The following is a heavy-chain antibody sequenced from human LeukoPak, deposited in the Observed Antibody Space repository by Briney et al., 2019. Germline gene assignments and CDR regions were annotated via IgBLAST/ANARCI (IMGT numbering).Heavy chain of an antibody. CDR3: AKGITIFGVVIMGHDAFDI. J-gene: IGHJ3*02. CDR1: GFTFDDYA. D-gene: IGHD3-3*01. Sequence: GGSLRLSCAASGFTFDDYAMHWVRQAPGKGLEWASGISWNSGSIGYADSVKGRFTISRDNAKNSLYLQMNSLRAEDTALYYCAKGITIFGVVIMGHDAFDIWGQGTMVTVSS. CDR2: ISWNSGSI. V-gene: IGHV3-9*01.